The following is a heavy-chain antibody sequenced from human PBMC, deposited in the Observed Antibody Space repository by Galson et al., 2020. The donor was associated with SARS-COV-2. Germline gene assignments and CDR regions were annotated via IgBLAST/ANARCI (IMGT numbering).Heavy chain of an antibody. V-gene: IGHV3-21*01. CDR2: ISTSSSYT. CDR3: AREEGIRGDKYGRLYYGMDV. J-gene: IGHJ6*02. D-gene: IGHD5-18*01. CDR1: GFPFSTYS. Sequence: GESLKISCAASGFPFSTYSMNWVRLAPGKGLEWVSSISTSSSYTYYVDSVKGRFSISRDNPRNSLYLQMNSLRAEDTAVYYCAREEGIRGDKYGRLYYGMDVWGQGTTVTVSS.